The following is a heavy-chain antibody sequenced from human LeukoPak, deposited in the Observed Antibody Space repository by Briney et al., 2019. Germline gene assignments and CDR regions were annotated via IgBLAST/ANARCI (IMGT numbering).Heavy chain of an antibody. CDR2: INHSGST. CDR1: GGSFSGYY. D-gene: IGHD5-24*01. V-gene: IGHV4-34*01. Sequence: PSETLSLTCAVYGGSFSGYYWSWIRQPPGKGLEWIGEINHSGSTNYNPSLKSRVTISVDTSKNQFSLKLSSVTAADTAVYYCARGRDGYNFLNRGEYYYFDYWGQGTLVTVSS. CDR3: ARGRDGYNFLNRGEYYYFDY. J-gene: IGHJ4*02.